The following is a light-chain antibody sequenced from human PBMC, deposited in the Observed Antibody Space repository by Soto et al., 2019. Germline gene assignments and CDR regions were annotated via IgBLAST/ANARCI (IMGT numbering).Light chain of an antibody. Sequence: EIVLTQSPATLSLSPGERATLSCRASQSVSSYLAWYQQKPGQAPRLLIYDASNRATGIPARFSGSGSGTDFTLTISSQEPEDVAVYYCQQRSNWPYTFGQGTKLEIK. CDR3: QQRSNWPYT. CDR1: QSVSSY. J-gene: IGKJ2*01. V-gene: IGKV3-11*01. CDR2: DAS.